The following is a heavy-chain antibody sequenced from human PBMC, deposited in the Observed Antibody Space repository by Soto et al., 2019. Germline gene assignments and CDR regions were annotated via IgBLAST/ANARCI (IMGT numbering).Heavy chain of an antibody. Sequence: SDTLSLTCTVSGGSLSSYYWSWIRQPPGKGLEWIGYIYYSGSTNYNPSLKSRVTISVDTSKNQFSLKLSSVTAADTAVYYCARDSFYDSGGFHGFDYWGQGTLVNVSS. CDR3: ARDSFYDSGGFHGFDY. CDR2: IYYSGST. J-gene: IGHJ4*02. CDR1: GGSLSSYY. V-gene: IGHV4-59*01. D-gene: IGHD3-22*01.